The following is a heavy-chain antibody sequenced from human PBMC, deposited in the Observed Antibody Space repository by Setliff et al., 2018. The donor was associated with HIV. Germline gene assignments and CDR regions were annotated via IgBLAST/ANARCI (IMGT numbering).Heavy chain of an antibody. D-gene: IGHD5-12*01. CDR2: ISSSGSTI. Sequence: LSLTCAASGFTFSRYAMNWVRQAPGKGLEWVSYISSSGSTIYHADSVKGRFTISRDNTKNSLYLQMNSLRAEDTAVYYCARGSGYDKGAYHYYYGMDVWGQGTTVTVSS. V-gene: IGHV3-48*03. J-gene: IGHJ6*02. CDR3: ARGSGYDKGAYHYYYGMDV. CDR1: GFTFSRYA.